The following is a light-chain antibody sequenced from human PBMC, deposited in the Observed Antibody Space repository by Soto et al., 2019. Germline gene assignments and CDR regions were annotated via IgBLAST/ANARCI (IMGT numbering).Light chain of an antibody. J-gene: IGKJ2*01. CDR3: IEALQTPYT. CDR2: LGS. V-gene: IGKV2-28*01. CDR1: QSLLHSNGYNY. Sequence: DIVMTQSPLSLPVTPGEPASISCRSSQSLLHSNGYNYLDWYLQKPGQSPQLLIYLGSNRASGVPDRFSGSGSDTDFTLKISRVEAADVGVYFCIEALQTPYTFGQGTKPEIK.